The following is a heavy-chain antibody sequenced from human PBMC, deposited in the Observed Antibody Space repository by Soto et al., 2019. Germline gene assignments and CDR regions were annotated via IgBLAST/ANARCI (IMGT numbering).Heavy chain of an antibody. V-gene: IGHV3-21*01. J-gene: IGHJ6*02. Sequence: GGSLRLSCAASGFTFSSYSMNWVRQAPGKGLEWVSSISSSSSYIYYADSVKGRFTISRDNAKDSLYLQMNSLRAEDTAVYYCARYCSGGSCYHNPLDSMDVWGQGTTVTVSS. CDR1: GFTFSSYS. D-gene: IGHD2-15*01. CDR3: ARYCSGGSCYHNPLDSMDV. CDR2: ISSSSSYI.